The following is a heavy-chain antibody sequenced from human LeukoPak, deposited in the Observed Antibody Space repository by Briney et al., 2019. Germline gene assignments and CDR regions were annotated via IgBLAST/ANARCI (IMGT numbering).Heavy chain of an antibody. J-gene: IGHJ4*02. V-gene: IGHV3-23*01. D-gene: IGHD3-22*01. CDR1: GFSFSNYA. CDR2: ISGSGGST. CDR3: AKSSYYDASGYYRECYFDS. Sequence: TGGSLRLSRVPSGFSFSNYAMSWVRQAPGKGLEWVSSISGSGGSTHYVDSVKGRFTISRDKTKNTLYLQMNSLRAEDTAVYYCAKSSYYDASGYYRECYFDSWGQGTLVTVSS.